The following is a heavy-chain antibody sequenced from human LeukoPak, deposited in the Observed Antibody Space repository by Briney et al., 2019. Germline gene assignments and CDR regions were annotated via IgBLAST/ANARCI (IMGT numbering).Heavy chain of an antibody. V-gene: IGHV1-69*01. CDR3: ARTTPHDNSSFYADY. CDR1: GGTFRNYA. J-gene: IGHJ4*02. D-gene: IGHD3-22*01. Sequence: SVKVTCKASGGTFRNYAMSWVRQAPGQGLEWMGGIIPMFGTTNYAQKIQGRVTITADESTSTAYMELSSLRSEDTAVYYCARTTPHDNSSFYADYWGEATLVTVSS. CDR2: IIPMFGTT.